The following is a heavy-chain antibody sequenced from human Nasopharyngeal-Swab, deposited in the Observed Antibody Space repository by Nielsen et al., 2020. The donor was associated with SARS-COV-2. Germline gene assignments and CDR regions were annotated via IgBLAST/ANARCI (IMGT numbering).Heavy chain of an antibody. CDR3: ARVSDYGGNTDY. CDR2: NSSSGSTI. D-gene: IGHD4-23*01. J-gene: IGHJ4*02. V-gene: IGHV3-48*03. Sequence: PGKGLEGVSYNSSSGSTIYYADSVKGGFTISRENAKNSLYLQMNSLRAEDTAVYYCARVSDYGGNTDYWGQGTLVTVSS.